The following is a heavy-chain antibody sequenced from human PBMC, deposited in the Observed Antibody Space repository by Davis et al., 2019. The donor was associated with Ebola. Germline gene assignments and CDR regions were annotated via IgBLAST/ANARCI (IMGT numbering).Heavy chain of an antibody. CDR2: LSGSGDST. CDR3: AKVNEGRWSRLPFDC. J-gene: IGHJ4*02. CDR1: GFTFSTYA. Sequence: GESLKISCVASGFTFSTYAMNWVRQAPGRGLEWVAGLSGSGDSTYYADSVKGRFSISRDNSRNTVSLQMSSLRADDTAVYYCAKVNEGRWSRLPFDCWGQGTLVTVSS. D-gene: IGHD1-1*01. V-gene: IGHV3-23*01.